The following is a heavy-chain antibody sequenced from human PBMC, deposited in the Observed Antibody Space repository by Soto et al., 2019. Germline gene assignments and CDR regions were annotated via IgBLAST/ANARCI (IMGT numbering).Heavy chain of an antibody. CDR3: AREDRRDGYNYFDY. CDR2: IYYSGST. CDR1: GGSISSGGYY. D-gene: IGHD5-12*01. V-gene: IGHV4-31*03. J-gene: IGHJ4*02. Sequence: QVQLQESGPGLVKPSQTLSLTCTVSGGSISSGGYYWSWIPQHPGKGLEWIGYIYYSGSTYYNPSLKSRVTISVDTSKNQFSLKLSSVTAADTAVYYCAREDRRDGYNYFDYWGQGTLVTVSS.